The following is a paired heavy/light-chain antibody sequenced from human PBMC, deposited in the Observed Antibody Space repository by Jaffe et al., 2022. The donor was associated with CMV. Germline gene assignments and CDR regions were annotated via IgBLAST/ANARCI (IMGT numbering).Light chain of an antibody. CDR2: DVY. Sequence: QSALTQPASVSGSPGQSITISCTGTSSDVGNYDYVSWYQQHPGKAPKLMIYDVYNRPSGVSDRFSGSQSGNTASLTISGLQAEDEADYYCSSYTNNIRLFGGGTKLTVL. J-gene: IGLJ2*01. V-gene: IGLV2-14*03. CDR3: SSYTNNIRL. CDR1: SSDVGNYDY.
Heavy chain of an antibody. V-gene: IGHV5-51*01. CDR1: GYSFTNYW. D-gene: IGHD3-16*01. CDR3: ARRGDYYYYSMDV. J-gene: IGHJ6*02. Sequence: EVQLVQSGAEVKKPGESLRISCKASGYSFTNYWIGWVRQMPGKGLEWMGIINPGDPDTRYSPSFQGQVTISVDKSISTAYLQWSSLKASDTAIYYCARRGDYYYYSMDVWGQGTTVTVSS. CDR2: INPGDPDT.